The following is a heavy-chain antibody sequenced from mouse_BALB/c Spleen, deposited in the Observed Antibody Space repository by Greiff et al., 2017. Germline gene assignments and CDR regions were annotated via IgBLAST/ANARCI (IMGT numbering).Heavy chain of an antibody. CDR3: AKGGGYGNYFDY. Sequence: VQLQQSGAELAKPGASVKMSCKASGYTFTSYWMHWVKQRPGQGLEWIGYINPSTGYTEYNQKFKDKATLTADKSSSTAYMQLSSLTSEASAVYYCAKGGGYGNYFDYWGQGTTLTVSS. D-gene: IGHD2-1*01. J-gene: IGHJ2*01. V-gene: IGHV1-7*01. CDR2: INPSTGYT. CDR1: GYTFTSYW.